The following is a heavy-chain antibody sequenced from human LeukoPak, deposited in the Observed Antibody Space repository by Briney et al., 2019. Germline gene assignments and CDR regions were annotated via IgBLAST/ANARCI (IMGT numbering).Heavy chain of an antibody. CDR2: ISAYSGNS. J-gene: IGHJ4*02. D-gene: IGHD6-19*01. CDR1: GYTFTSYG. V-gene: IGHV1-18*01. CDR3: ARFSGYAWQWLVQRTYFDY. Sequence: ASVKVSCKASGYTFTSYGISWVRQAPGQGLEWMGWISAYSGNSSYAQKLHGRVTMTTDTSTSTAYMELRSLRSDDKAVYYCARFSGYAWQWLVQRTYFDYWGQGTLVSVSS.